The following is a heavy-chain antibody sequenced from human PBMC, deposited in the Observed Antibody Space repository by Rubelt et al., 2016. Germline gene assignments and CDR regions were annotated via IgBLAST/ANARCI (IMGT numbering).Heavy chain of an antibody. Sequence: QVQLQESSPGQLKPSETLSLICSVSGYSISDGYYWGWVRQTPTKGFEWIGNIHHSGSTNYNPSLGGRVYISLDTSKNQFSLKLTSVTAADTAVYFFARIRDTYDYYRDVRGKGTSVPVSS. CDR3: ARIRDTYDYYRDV. V-gene: IGHV4-38-2*01. CDR2: IHHSGST. D-gene: IGHD3-10*01. J-gene: IGHJ6*04. CDR1: GYSISDGYY.